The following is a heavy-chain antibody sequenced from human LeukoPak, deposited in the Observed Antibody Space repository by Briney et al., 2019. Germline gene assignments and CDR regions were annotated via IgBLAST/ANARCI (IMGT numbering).Heavy chain of an antibody. CDR3: ARGLGSVVVVAAPTTGLAFDI. CDR2: INHSGST. D-gene: IGHD2-15*01. J-gene: IGHJ3*02. CDR1: GGSFSGYY. Sequence: PSETLSLTCAVYGGSFSGYYWSWIRQPPGKGLEWIGEINHSGSTNYNPSLKSRVTISVDTSKNQFSLKLSSVTAADTAVYYCARGLGSVVVVAAPTTGLAFDIWGQGTMVTVSS. V-gene: IGHV4-34*01.